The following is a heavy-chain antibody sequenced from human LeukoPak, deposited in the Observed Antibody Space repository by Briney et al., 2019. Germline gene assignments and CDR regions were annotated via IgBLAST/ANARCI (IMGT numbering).Heavy chain of an antibody. CDR2: ISYDGNKK. D-gene: IGHD5-24*01. V-gene: IGHV3-30*18. Sequence: QSGGSLRLSCAASGFTFSSYAMSWVRQAPGKGLEWVALISYDGNKKYYADSVKGRFTISRDNSENTHYLQMNSLRVEDTAIYYCAKDSGEMATNWDFDYWGQGTLVTVSS. CDR3: AKDSGEMATNWDFDY. J-gene: IGHJ4*02. CDR1: GFTFSSYA.